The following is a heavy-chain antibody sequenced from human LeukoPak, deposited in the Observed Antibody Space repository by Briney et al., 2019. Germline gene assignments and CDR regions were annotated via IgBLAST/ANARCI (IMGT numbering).Heavy chain of an antibody. CDR2: IYTSGST. CDR1: GGSISSGSYY. V-gene: IGHV4-61*02. CDR3: ARAPTGQWLVPSFDY. J-gene: IGHJ4*02. D-gene: IGHD6-19*01. Sequence: SETLSLTCTVSGGSISSGSYYWRWIRQPAGKGLEWIGRIYTSGSTNYNPSLKSRVTISVDTSKNQFSLNLSSVTAADTAVYYCARAPTGQWLVPSFDYWGQGTLVTVSS.